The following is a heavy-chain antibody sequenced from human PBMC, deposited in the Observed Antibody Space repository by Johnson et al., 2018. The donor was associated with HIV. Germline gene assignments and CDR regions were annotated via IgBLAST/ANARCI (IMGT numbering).Heavy chain of an antibody. CDR3: ATDARPEGGSDSRGYPSHDAFDI. Sequence: VQLVESGGVVVQPGGSLRLSCAASGFTFDDYAMHWVRQAPGKGLEWVSLISWDGGSTYYADSVKGRFTISRDNSKNTLYLEMNSPRAEDTAGYYGATDARPEGGSDSRGYPSHDAFDIWGQGTMVTGSS. CDR1: GFTFDDYA. J-gene: IGHJ3*02. D-gene: IGHD3-22*01. V-gene: IGHV3-43D*03. CDR2: ISWDGGST.